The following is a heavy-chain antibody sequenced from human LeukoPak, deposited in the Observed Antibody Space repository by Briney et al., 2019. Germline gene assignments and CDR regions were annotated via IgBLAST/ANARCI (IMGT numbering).Heavy chain of an antibody. CDR2: IYYSGST. CDR1: GGSISSYY. V-gene: IGHV4-59*01. J-gene: IGHJ4*02. CDR3: ARGRYDFWSGYTRVPADYYFDY. Sequence: SETLSLTCTVPGGSISSYYWSWIRQPPGKGLEWIGYIYYSGSTNYNPSLKSRVTISVDTSKNQFSLKLSSVTAADTAVYYCARGRYDFWSGYTRVPADYYFDYWGQGTLVTVSS. D-gene: IGHD3-3*01.